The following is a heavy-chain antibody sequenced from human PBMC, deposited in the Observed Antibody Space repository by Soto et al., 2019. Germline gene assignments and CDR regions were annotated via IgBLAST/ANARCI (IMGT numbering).Heavy chain of an antibody. CDR2: ISTNNGNT. J-gene: IGHJ4*01. Sequence: VARKTALKPFPSLGISLVRHPPGQGFKWWGWISTNNGNTENAQKMQDRVTMTTDSYTSTAYLDLRSLISDDTAVYYCVRDGGYEGTGFDYWG. D-gene: IGHD3-16*01. V-gene: IGHV1-18*01. CDR3: VRDGGYEGTGFDY. CDR1: LKPFPSLG.